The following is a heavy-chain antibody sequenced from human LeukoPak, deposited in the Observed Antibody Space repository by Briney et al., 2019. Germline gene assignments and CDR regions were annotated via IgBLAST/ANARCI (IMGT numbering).Heavy chain of an antibody. V-gene: IGHV1-69*04. CDR2: IIPMLGIP. J-gene: IGHJ5*02. CDR3: AQRLSWLDP. CDR1: GGTFNSSA. Sequence: SVKVPCKASGGTFNSSAISWVRQAPGQGLEWVGRIIPMLGIPNYAQKFQGRVTITADTSTNTAFMELSSLRSEDTAVYYCAQRLSWLDPWGQGTRVTVSS. D-gene: IGHD4-17*01.